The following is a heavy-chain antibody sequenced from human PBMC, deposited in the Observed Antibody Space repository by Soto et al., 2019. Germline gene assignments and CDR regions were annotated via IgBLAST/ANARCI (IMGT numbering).Heavy chain of an antibody. CDR2: IFPGDSDT. CDR1: GYNFANYW. V-gene: IGHV5-51*01. CDR3: AAGYSTGLDAFDI. J-gene: IGHJ3*02. D-gene: IGHD6-19*01. Sequence: PGESLKISCKGSGYNFANYWIGWVRQMPGKGLEWMGMIFPGDSDTKNNPSLQGQITMSVDKSNSSAYLQWRSLKASDTAMYYCAAGYSTGLDAFDIWGRGTMVTVSS.